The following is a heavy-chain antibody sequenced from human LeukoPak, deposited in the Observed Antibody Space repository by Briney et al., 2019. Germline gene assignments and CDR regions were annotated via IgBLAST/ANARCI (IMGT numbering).Heavy chain of an antibody. CDR3: ARVYTSGWPRTADV. J-gene: IGHJ6*04. Sequence: SETLSLTCTVSGGSINDYYWTWIRQPPGKGLHRLGHIYYSGSTKYNPSLNNRVTMSVDTSKNQFSLKLDAVTAADTAVYYCARVYTSGWPRTADVWGKGTRVTVSS. CDR2: IYYSGST. CDR1: GGSINDYY. V-gene: IGHV4-59*01. D-gene: IGHD6-19*01.